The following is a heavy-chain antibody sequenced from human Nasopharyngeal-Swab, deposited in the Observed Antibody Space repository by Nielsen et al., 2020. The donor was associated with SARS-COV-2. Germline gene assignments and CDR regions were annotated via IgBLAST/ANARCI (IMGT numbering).Heavy chain of an antibody. Sequence: GAPLRLSCAASGFTFSDYYMSWIRQAPAKGLDWVSYISCSCSTIYYADSVKGRFTISRDNAKNSLYLQRNSMRAEDTAVNYCARDLWARTSGRHPYFNYGDQGTLVTVSS. V-gene: IGHV3-11*04. D-gene: IGHD2/OR15-2a*01. CDR2: ISCSCSTI. J-gene: IGHJ4*02. CDR1: GFTFSDYY. CDR3: ARDLWARTSGRHPYFNY.